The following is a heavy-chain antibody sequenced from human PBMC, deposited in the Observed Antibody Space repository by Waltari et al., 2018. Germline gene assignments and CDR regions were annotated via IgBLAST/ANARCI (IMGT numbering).Heavy chain of an antibody. D-gene: IGHD2-2*01. CDR3: ARGGSGDIVVVPAATVYMDV. CDR1: GGSFSGYY. CDR2: INHSGST. J-gene: IGHJ6*03. Sequence: QVQLQQWGAGLLKPSETLSLTCAVYGGSFSGYYWSWIRQPPGKGLEWIGEINHSGSTNHNPALKSRVTISVDTSKNQFSLKLSSVTAADTAVYYCARGGSGDIVVVPAATVYMDVWGKGTTVTVSS. V-gene: IGHV4-34*01.